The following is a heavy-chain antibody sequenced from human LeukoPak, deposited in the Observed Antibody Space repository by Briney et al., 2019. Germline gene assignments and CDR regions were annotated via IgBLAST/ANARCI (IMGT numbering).Heavy chain of an antibody. D-gene: IGHD2-2*01. CDR3: ARDVIGVVPAVNLNWFDP. CDR2: ISAYNGNT. J-gene: IGHJ5*02. CDR1: GYTFTSYG. V-gene: IGHV1-18*01. Sequence: ASVKVPCKASGYTFTSYGISWVRQAPGQGLEWMGWISAYNGNTNYAQKLQGRVTMTTDTSTSTAYMELRSLRSDDTAVYYCARDVIGVVPAVNLNWFDPWGQGTLVTVSS.